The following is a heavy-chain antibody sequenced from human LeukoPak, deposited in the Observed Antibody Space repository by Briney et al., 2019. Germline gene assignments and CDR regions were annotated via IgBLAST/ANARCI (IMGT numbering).Heavy chain of an antibody. CDR2: ISSSGSTI. Sequence: GGSLRLSCAASGFTFSDYYMSWIRQAPGKGLEWVSYISSSGSTIYYADSVKGRFTISRDNAKNSLYLQMNSLRAEDTAVYYCARDYPLEYSSSPGGLDYWGQGTLVTVSS. J-gene: IGHJ4*02. D-gene: IGHD6-6*01. CDR3: ARDYPLEYSSSPGGLDY. CDR1: GFTFSDYY. V-gene: IGHV3-11*04.